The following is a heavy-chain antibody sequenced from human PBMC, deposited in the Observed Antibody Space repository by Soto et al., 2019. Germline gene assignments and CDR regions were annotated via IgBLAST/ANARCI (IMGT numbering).Heavy chain of an antibody. CDR3: SWDDSSGYPARGAPRYYYYGMDV. Sequence: SVKFYCKASGGTFSSYAISWVRQAPGQGLEWMGGIIPIFGTANYAQKFQGRVTITADESTSTAYMELSSLRSEDTAVYYCSWDDSSGYPARGAPRYYYYGMDVWGQGTTVTVSS. J-gene: IGHJ6*02. CDR1: GGTFSSYA. V-gene: IGHV1-69*13. D-gene: IGHD3-22*01. CDR2: IIPIFGTA.